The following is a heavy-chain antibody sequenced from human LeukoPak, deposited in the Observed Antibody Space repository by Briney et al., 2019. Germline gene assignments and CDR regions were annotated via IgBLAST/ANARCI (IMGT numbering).Heavy chain of an antibody. D-gene: IGHD2-2*01. CDR1: GFTFSSYD. V-gene: IGHV3-23*01. Sequence: GGSLRLSCTASGFTFSSYDISWVRQAPGKGLEWVSTISGLGGRTYYADSVKGRFTISRDNSKNTLYLQMNSLRAEDTAVYYCAKFVPPYYYYMDVWGKGTTVTISS. CDR2: ISGLGGRT. J-gene: IGHJ6*03. CDR3: AKFVPPYYYYMDV.